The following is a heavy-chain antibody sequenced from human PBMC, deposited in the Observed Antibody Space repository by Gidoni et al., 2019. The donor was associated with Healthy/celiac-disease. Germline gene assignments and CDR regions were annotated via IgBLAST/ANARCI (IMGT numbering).Heavy chain of an antibody. D-gene: IGHD3-22*01. J-gene: IGHJ4*02. Sequence: EVQLVESGGGLVQPGGSLKLSCAASGFTVSSNYMSWVRQAPGKGLAWFSVIYSGGSTYYSASVKGRFTISRDNSKNTLDLQMNSLRAQDTAVYYCARDMFSSGYYEYWGQGTLVTVSS. V-gene: IGHV3-66*01. CDR1: GFTVSSNY. CDR3: ARDMFSSGYYEY. CDR2: IYSGGST.